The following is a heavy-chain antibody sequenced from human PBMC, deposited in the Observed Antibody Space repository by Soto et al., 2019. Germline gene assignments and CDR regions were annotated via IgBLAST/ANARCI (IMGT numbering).Heavy chain of an antibody. V-gene: IGHV1-18*04. D-gene: IGHD3-10*01. CDR1: GYTFTSYG. J-gene: IGHJ5*02. CDR3: ARVVRVPEYKWLDP. Sequence: GASVKVSCKASGYTFTSYGISWVRQAPGQGLEWMGWISAYNGNTNYAQKLQGRVTMTTDTSTSTAYMELRRLRSDDTAVYYCARVVRVPEYKWLDPWGQGTLVTVSS. CDR2: ISAYNGNT.